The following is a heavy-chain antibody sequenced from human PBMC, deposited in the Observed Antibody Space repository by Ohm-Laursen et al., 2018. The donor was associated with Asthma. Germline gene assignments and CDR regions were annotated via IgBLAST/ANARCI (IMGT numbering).Heavy chain of an antibody. D-gene: IGHD3-10*01. CDR3: AKDRITII. CDR2: ISWNSGNI. V-gene: IGHV3-9*01. CDR1: GFSFHEYA. Sequence: SLRLSCTASGFSFHEYAMHWVRQSPGKGLEWVSGISWNSGNIGYADSVKGRFTISRDNAKNSLYLQMNSLRAEDTAVYYCAKDRITIIWGQGTMVTVSS. J-gene: IGHJ3*02.